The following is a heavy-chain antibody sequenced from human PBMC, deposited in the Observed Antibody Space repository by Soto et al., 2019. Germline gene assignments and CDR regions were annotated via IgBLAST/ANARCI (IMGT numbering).Heavy chain of an antibody. Sequence: EVQLVESGGGLVQPGGSLRFSCAASGFPVSTKYMSWVRQAPGKGLGGVSVIYSGGSTFYADSVRGRFTISRDNSKNTVNLQMNSLRAEDTAVYYCARDPWAADYWGQGTLVTVSS. D-gene: IGHD3-16*01. CDR2: IYSGGST. V-gene: IGHV3-66*01. CDR3: ARDPWAADY. J-gene: IGHJ4*02. CDR1: GFPVSTKY.